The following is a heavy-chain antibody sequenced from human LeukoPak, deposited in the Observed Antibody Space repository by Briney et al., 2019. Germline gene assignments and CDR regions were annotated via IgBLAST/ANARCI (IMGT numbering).Heavy chain of an antibody. CDR1: SGSTSSTSYF. CDR3: AAFYRRDGYNPPSH. Sequence: SETLSLTCTVSSGSTSSTSYFWGWIRQSPGKGLEWIGSIYYTGDTHNNPSLKSRVTISVDTSNNQFSLNLSSVTAADTAVYYCAAFYRRDGYNPPSHWGQGTLVTVSS. J-gene: IGHJ4*02. CDR2: IYYTGDT. V-gene: IGHV4-39*07. D-gene: IGHD5-24*01.